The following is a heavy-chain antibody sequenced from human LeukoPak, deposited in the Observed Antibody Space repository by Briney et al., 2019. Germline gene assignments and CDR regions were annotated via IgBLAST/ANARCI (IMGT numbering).Heavy chain of an antibody. D-gene: IGHD1-26*01. CDR1: GFTFSSYS. CDR3: ARALIVGATKGVFDY. Sequence: GGSLRLSCAASGFTFSSYSMNWVRQAPGTGLEWVSCISSSSSYISYADSVKGRCTISRDNAKNSLYLQMNSLRAEDTAVYYCARALIVGATKGVFDYWGQGTLVTVSS. V-gene: IGHV3-21*01. J-gene: IGHJ4*02. CDR2: ISSSSSYI.